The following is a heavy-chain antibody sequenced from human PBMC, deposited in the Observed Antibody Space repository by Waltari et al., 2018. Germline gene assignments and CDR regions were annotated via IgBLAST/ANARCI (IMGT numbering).Heavy chain of an antibody. Sequence: QVQLQQWGAGLLKPSETLSLTCAVYGGSFSGYYWSWIRQPPGKGLEWIGEINHSGSTNYNPSLKSRVTISVDTSKNQFSLKLSSVTAADTAVYYCAGEGGGSRWKKEDYWGQGTLVTVSS. CDR3: AGEGGGSRWKKEDY. CDR1: GGSFSGYY. V-gene: IGHV4-34*01. CDR2: INHSGST. D-gene: IGHD3-16*01. J-gene: IGHJ4*02.